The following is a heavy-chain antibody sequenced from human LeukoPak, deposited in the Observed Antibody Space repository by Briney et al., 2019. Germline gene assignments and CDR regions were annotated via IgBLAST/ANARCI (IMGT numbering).Heavy chain of an antibody. Sequence: ASVKVSCKASGYTFTSYDINWVRQATGQGLEWMGWMNPNSGNTGYAQKFQGRVTITRNTSISTAYMELSSLRSEDTAVYYCARDATVTTGRLFDIWGQGTMVTVSS. V-gene: IGHV1-8*03. CDR2: MNPNSGNT. J-gene: IGHJ3*02. CDR1: GYTFTSYD. CDR3: ARDATVTTGRLFDI. D-gene: IGHD4-17*01.